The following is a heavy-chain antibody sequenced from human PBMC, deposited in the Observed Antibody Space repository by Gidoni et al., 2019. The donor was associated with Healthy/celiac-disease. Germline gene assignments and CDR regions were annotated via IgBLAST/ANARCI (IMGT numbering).Heavy chain of an antibody. Sequence: QVQLVQSGAEVKKPGASVKVSCKASGYTFTGYYMHWVRQSPGQGLEWMGWINPNSGGTNYAQKFQGRVTMTRDTSISTAYMELSRLRSDDTAVYYCARPGILLSEYSSSWYSGDIWAFDIWGQGTMVTVSS. J-gene: IGHJ3*02. V-gene: IGHV1-2*02. CDR3: ARPGILLSEYSSSWYSGDIWAFDI. D-gene: IGHD6-13*01. CDR1: GYTFTGYY. CDR2: INPNSGGT.